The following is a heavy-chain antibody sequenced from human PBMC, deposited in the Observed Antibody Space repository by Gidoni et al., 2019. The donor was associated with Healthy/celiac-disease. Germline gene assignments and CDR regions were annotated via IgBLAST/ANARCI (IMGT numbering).Heavy chain of an antibody. CDR1: VFTFSSYS. CDR2: ITSSSSTI. J-gene: IGHJ5*02. Sequence: EVQLVDSGGGLVQPWVSLSLSFAASVFTFSSYSMNGVSYITSSSSTINYEDSVKGRFTISRDNAKNSLYLQMNSLRAEDTAVYYCARDAVFYSNGYGNWFDPWGQGNLVTVSS. V-gene: IGHV3-48*01. D-gene: IGHD4-4*01. CDR3: ARDAVFYSNGYGNWFDP.